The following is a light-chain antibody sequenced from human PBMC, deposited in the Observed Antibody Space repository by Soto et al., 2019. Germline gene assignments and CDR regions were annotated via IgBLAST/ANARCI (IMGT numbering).Light chain of an antibody. CDR3: GSYAGSDTFV. V-gene: IGLV2-14*01. J-gene: IGLJ1*01. Sequence: QSALTQPASVSGSPGQSITITCTGTSSDIYAYNYVSWYQQHPGKAPKVVISGVNIRPSGVSSRFSGSKSGNPASLTISGLQAEDEAEYFCGSYAGSDTFVFGTGTRSPS. CDR1: SSDIYAYNY. CDR2: GVN.